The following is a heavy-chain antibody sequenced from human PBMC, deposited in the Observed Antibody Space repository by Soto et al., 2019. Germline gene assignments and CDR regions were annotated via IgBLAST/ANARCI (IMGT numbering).Heavy chain of an antibody. D-gene: IGHD5-12*01. V-gene: IGHV3-30-3*01. J-gene: IGHJ6*02. CDR2: ISYDGSNK. CDR1: GFTFSSYA. CDR3: ARDLDGYNCLQYYYGMDV. Sequence: QVQLVESGGGVVQPGRSLRLSCAASGFTFSSYAMHWVRQAPGKGLEWVAVISYDGSNKYYADHVKGRFTISRDNSKNTLYLQMNSLRAEDTAVYYCARDLDGYNCLQYYYGMDVWGQGTTVTVSS.